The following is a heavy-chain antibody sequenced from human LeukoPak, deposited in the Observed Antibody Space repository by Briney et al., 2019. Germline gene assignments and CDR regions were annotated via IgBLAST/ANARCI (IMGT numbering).Heavy chain of an antibody. Sequence: RPSETLSLTCTASGGSISSYYWSWIRQPAGKELEWIGGIYTSGGTNYNPSLKRRVTISVGTSKNQFSLKLSSVSAADPAVYYCPRSPGCSSTSCYAIRYNWIDPWGQGTLHTVSS. J-gene: IGHJ5*02. V-gene: IGHV4-4*07. CDR2: IYTSGGT. CDR1: GGSISSYY. CDR3: PRSPGCSSTSCYAIRYNWIDP. D-gene: IGHD2-2*01.